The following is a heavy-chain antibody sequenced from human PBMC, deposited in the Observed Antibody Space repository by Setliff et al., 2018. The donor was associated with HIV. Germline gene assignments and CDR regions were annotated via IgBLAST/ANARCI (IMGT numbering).Heavy chain of an antibody. CDR3: ARGDAMTSLGAFDI. D-gene: IGHD2-2*01. Sequence: KTSETLSLTCTVSGGSISSSSYYWGWIRQPPGKGLEWIGSIYYSGGTYYNPSLKSRVTMSVDASKNQFSLKLSSVTAADTAVYYCARGDAMTSLGAFDIWGQGTMVTVSS. V-gene: IGHV4-39*07. J-gene: IGHJ3*02. CDR2: IYYSGGT. CDR1: GGSISSSSYY.